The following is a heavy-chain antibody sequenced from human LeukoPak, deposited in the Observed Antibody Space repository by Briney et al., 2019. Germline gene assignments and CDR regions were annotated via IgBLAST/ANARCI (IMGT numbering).Heavy chain of an antibody. CDR1: GFTFSSYA. V-gene: IGHV3-30*04. D-gene: IGHD6-13*01. Sequence: PGGSLRLSCAASGFTFSSYAMHWVRQAPGKGLEWVAVISYDGSNKYYADSVKGRFTISRDNSKNTLYLQMNSLRAEDTAVYYCARDQGYSSNDYWGQGTLVTVSS. CDR2: ISYDGSNK. J-gene: IGHJ4*02. CDR3: ARDQGYSSNDY.